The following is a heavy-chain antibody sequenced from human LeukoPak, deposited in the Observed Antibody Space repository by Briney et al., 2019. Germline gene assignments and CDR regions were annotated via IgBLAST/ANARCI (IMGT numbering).Heavy chain of an antibody. CDR1: GFTFSSYG. D-gene: IGHD3-10*01. CDR3: ARDWARRGYFDY. J-gene: IGHJ4*02. CDR2: IWYDGSNK. Sequence: GRSLRLSCAASGFTFSSYGMHWVRQAPGKGLEWVAVIWYDGSNKYYADSVKGRFTISRDNSKNTLYLQMNSLRAEDTAVYYCARDWARRGYFDYWGQGTLVTVS. V-gene: IGHV3-33*01.